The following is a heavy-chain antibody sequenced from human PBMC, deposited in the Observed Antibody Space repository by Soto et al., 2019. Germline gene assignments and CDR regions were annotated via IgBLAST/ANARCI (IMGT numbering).Heavy chain of an antibody. CDR1: GYSISSGYY. D-gene: IGHD3-22*01. CDR2: IYHSGST. Sequence: SETLSLTCAVSGYSISSGYYWGCIRQPPGKGLEWIGSIYHSGSTYYNPSLKSRVTISVDTSKNQFSLKLSSVTAADTAVYYCARDPPDSSGYYYFGYWGQGTLVTVSS. CDR3: ARDPPDSSGYYYFGY. J-gene: IGHJ4*02. V-gene: IGHV4-38-2*02.